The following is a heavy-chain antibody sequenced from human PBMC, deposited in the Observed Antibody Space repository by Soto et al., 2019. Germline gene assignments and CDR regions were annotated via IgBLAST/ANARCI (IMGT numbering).Heavy chain of an antibody. V-gene: IGHV4-30-2*01. CDR1: GCSISSGGYS. J-gene: IGHJ3*02. CDR3: ARTPDI. CDR2: IYHSGST. Sequence: PSETLSLTCAVSGCSISSGGYSWSWILQPPGKGLEWIGYIYHSGSTYYNPSLKSRVTISVDRSKNQFSLKLSSVTAADTAVYYCARTPDIWGQGTMVTVAS.